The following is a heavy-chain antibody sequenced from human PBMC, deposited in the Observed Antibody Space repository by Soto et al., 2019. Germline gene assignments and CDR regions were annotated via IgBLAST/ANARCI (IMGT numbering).Heavy chain of an antibody. CDR1: GFVFSSYA. Sequence: ESGGGLVQPGGSLRLSCAASGFVFSSYAMSWVRQAPGKGLGWVSAISGSGTTAYYADSVKGRFIFSRDNPKNTMYLQMNSLRAEEAAVYFCAETPVGWFSAFEIWGQGTVVTVSS. V-gene: IGHV3-23*01. J-gene: IGHJ3*02. CDR2: ISGSGTTA. D-gene: IGHD6-19*01. CDR3: AETPVGWFSAFEI.